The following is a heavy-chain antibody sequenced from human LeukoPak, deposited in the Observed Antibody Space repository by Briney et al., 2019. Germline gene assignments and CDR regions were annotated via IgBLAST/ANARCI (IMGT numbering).Heavy chain of an antibody. Sequence: SETLSLTCIVSGGSIRNYNNYWGWIRQPPGKGLEWIGSVYYTGSTYYNPSLQSRITVSVATSKNQFSLKLSSVTAADTAVYYCARAYCRSTSCYTWDAFDIWGQGTLVTVSS. V-gene: IGHV4-39*01. J-gene: IGHJ3*02. CDR1: GGSIRNYNNY. D-gene: IGHD2-2*02. CDR3: ARAYCRSTSCYTWDAFDI. CDR2: VYYTGST.